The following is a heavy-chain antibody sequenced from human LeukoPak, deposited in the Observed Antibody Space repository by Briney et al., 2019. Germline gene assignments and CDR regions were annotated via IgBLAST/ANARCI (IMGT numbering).Heavy chain of an antibody. D-gene: IGHD2-15*01. CDR3: ARGSYGYCSGGSCPGAFDI. V-gene: IGHV1-3*01. Sequence: ASVKVSCKTSGFTFSSYAMHWVRQAPGQSLEWMGWINADNGHTKYSQSFQGSVSFTRDTTAGTVYMDLSSLRSEDTAVYYCARGSYGYCSGGSCPGAFDIWGQGTMVTVSS. CDR2: INADNGHT. CDR1: GFTFSSYA. J-gene: IGHJ3*02.